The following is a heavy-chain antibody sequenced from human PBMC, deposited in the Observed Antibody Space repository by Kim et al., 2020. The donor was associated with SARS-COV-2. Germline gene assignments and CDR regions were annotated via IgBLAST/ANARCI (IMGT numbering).Heavy chain of an antibody. CDR3: AKGGGITIFGVVNFDY. J-gene: IGHJ4*02. D-gene: IGHD3-3*01. V-gene: IGHV3-23*01. Sequence: SVKGRFTISRDNSKNTLYLQMNSLRAEDTAVYYCAKGGGITIFGVVNFDYWGQGTLVTVSS.